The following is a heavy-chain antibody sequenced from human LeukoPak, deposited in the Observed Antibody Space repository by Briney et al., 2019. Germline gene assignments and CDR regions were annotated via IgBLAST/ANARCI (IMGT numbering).Heavy chain of an antibody. CDR2: ISGGGGST. D-gene: IGHD6-13*01. Sequence: PGGSLRLSCAASGFTFSSYAMSWVRQAPGKGLEWVSAISGGGGSTYYADSVKGRFTISRDISKNTLYLQMNSLRAEDTAVYYCAKAPPSSYYYYYGMDVWGQGTTVTASS. J-gene: IGHJ6*02. CDR3: AKAPPSSYYYYYGMDV. CDR1: GFTFSSYA. V-gene: IGHV3-23*01.